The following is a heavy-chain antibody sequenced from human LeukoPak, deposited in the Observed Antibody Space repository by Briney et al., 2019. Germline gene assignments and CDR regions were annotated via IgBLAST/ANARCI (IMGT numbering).Heavy chain of an antibody. CDR2: INWNGGST. J-gene: IGHJ4*02. CDR1: GFTFDDYG. D-gene: IGHD2-2*01. CDR3: ARGRQTYAPGGNFDY. Sequence: PGGSLRLSCAASGFTFDDYGMSWVRQAPGKGLEWVSGINWNGGSTGYADSVKGRFTISRDNAKNSLYLQMNSLRAEDTALYYCARGRQTYAPGGNFDYWGQGTLVTVSS. V-gene: IGHV3-20*04.